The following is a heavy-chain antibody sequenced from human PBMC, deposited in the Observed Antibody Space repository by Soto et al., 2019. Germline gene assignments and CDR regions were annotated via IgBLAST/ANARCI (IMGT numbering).Heavy chain of an antibody. Sequence: QVQLVQSGAEVKKPESSVKVSCKAPGGTFSTYAISWVRQAPGQGLEWMGGIIPMFGTANDAQRLQDRVTITADESTNTVYMELSSPTSEDTAVYFCASGIQLWLRRINNGYSGWGQGTLVTVSS. CDR1: GGTFSTYA. V-gene: IGHV1-69*12. CDR2: IIPMFGTA. CDR3: ASGIQLWLRRINNGYSG. J-gene: IGHJ4*02. D-gene: IGHD5-18*01.